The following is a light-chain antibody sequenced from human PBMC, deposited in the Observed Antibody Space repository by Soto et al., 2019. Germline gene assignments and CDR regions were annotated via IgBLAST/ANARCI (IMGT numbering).Light chain of an antibody. Sequence: DIQMTQSPSSLSASVGDRVTITCRASQTISTYLSWYQETPGKAPKLLIFAASRLQSGVPSRFSGSGSGTDFILIISSLQPEYFATYYCQQSFSLPVTFGGGTKVEIK. CDR1: QTISTY. CDR2: AAS. CDR3: QQSFSLPVT. V-gene: IGKV1-39*01. J-gene: IGKJ4*01.